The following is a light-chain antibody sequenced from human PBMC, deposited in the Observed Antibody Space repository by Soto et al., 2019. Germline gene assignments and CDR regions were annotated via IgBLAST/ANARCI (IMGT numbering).Light chain of an antibody. CDR1: SSDVGGYNH. CDR2: EVT. CDR3: SSYAGGNNFYV. V-gene: IGLV2-8*01. J-gene: IGLJ1*01. Sequence: QSVLTQPASVSGSPGQSIAISCTGTSSDVGGYNHVSWYQQHPGKAPQLMVYEVTKRPSGVPDRFSGSKSGNTASLTVSGLQAGDEADYYCSSYAGGNNFYVFGTGTKVTVL.